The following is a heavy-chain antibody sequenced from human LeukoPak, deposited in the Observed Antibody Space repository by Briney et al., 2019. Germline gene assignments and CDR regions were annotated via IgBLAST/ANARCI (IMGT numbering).Heavy chain of an antibody. J-gene: IGHJ4*02. D-gene: IGHD6-13*01. Sequence: SETLSLTCAVSGYSISSGYYWSWIRQPPGKGLEWIATINHSGEAYYNPSLKIRVTISVDTSKNQFSLKLSSVTAAGTAIYYCARISGSSLDYWGQGTLVTVSS. CDR3: ARISGSSLDY. CDR1: GYSISSGYY. V-gene: IGHV4-38-2*01. CDR2: INHSGEA.